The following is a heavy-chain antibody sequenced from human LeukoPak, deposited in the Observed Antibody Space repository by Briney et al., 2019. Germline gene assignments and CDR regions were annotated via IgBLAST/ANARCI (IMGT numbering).Heavy chain of an antibody. D-gene: IGHD6-19*01. V-gene: IGHV6-1*01. CDR2: TYYRSKWYN. J-gene: IGHJ4*02. Sequence: SQTLSLTCAISGDSVSSNSAAWNWIRQSPSRGLEWLGRTYYRSKWYNDCAVSVKSRITINPDTSKNQFSLQLNSVTPEDTAVYYCAREGGGWYVGGFLDYWGQGTLVTVST. CDR1: GDSVSSNSAA. CDR3: AREGGGWYVGGFLDY.